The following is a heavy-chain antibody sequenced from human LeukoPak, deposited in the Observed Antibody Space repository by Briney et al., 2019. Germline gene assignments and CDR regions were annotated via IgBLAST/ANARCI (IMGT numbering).Heavy chain of an antibody. CDR2: AYYRSKWYT. V-gene: IGHV6-1*01. D-gene: IGHD3-10*01. Sequence: SQTLSLTCAISGYSVSSNSAAWIWIRQSPSRDLEWLGRAYYRSKWYTEYPVSVKSRITINPDTSKNQFSLQLSSVNPENTAVYYCARLGSGSNYWGQGTLVTVSS. CDR1: GYSVSSNSAA. CDR3: ARLGSGSNY. J-gene: IGHJ4*02.